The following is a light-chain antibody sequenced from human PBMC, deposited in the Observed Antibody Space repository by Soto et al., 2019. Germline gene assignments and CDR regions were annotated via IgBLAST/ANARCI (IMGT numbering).Light chain of an antibody. V-gene: IGLV2-14*01. J-gene: IGLJ1*01. CDR1: SSDVGSYNY. CDR3: SSYTTSSTYV. CDR2: DVS. Sequence: QSALTQPASVSGSPGQSITFSCTGTSSDVGSYNYVSWYQQHPGKAPKVMIYDVSNRPSGVSYRFSGSKSGNTASLTISGLQAEDEADYYCSSYTTSSTYVFVTGTKLTVL.